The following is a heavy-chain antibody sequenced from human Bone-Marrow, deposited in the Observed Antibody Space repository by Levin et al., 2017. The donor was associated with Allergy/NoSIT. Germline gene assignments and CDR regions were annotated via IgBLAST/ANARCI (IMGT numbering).Heavy chain of an antibody. Sequence: GESLKISCEASGYIFTDYYIHWVRQAPGQGLEWMGWVNPKTGGTHYIQKFEGRVTMTRDASLSTAYMELSRLTSDDTAVYFCARMFSGPNYFDYWGQGTLVTVSS. J-gene: IGHJ4*02. V-gene: IGHV1-2*02. CDR3: ARMFSGPNYFDY. CDR2: VNPKTGGT. D-gene: IGHD3-10*01. CDR1: GYIFTDYY.